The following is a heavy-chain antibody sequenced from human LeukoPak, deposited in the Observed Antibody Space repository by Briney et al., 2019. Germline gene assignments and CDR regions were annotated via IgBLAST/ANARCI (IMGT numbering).Heavy chain of an antibody. J-gene: IGHJ6*03. Sequence: SVKVSCKASGGTFSSYAISWVRQAPGQGLEWMGGIIPIFGTANYAQKFQGRVTITTDESTSTAYMGLSSLRSEDTAVYYCASGYDFWSGYYSPRPDYYYYMDVWGKGTTVTVSS. V-gene: IGHV1-69*05. CDR3: ASGYDFWSGYYSPRPDYYYYMDV. CDR1: GGTFSSYA. CDR2: IIPIFGTA. D-gene: IGHD3-3*01.